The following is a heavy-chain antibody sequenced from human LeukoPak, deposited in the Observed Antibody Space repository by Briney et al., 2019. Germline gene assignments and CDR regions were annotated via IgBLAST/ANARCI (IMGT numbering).Heavy chain of an antibody. CDR2: IYYSGST. D-gene: IGHD3-22*01. J-gene: IGHJ6*04. Sequence: PSQTLSLTCTVSDGSISSGGYYWRWIRQHPGKGLEWIGYIYYSGSTYYNPSLKSRVTISVDTSKNQFSLKLSSVTAADTAVYYCARHADYYYDSSGYSVKPPLDVWGKGTTVTVSS. V-gene: IGHV4-31*03. CDR3: ARHADYYYDSSGYSVKPPLDV. CDR1: DGSISSGGYY.